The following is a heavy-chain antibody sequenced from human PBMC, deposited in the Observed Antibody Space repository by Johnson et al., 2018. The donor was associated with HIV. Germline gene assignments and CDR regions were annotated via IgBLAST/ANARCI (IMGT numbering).Heavy chain of an antibody. Sequence: VQLVESGGGVVQPGGSLRLSCAASGFTFSSYGMHWVRQAPGKGLEWVAFIRYDGSNKYYADSVKGRFTISRDNSKNTLYLQMNSLRAEDTAVYYCAKGDYNFWSGDAVDIWGQGTMVTVSS. J-gene: IGHJ3*02. CDR2: IRYDGSNK. V-gene: IGHV3-30*02. CDR1: GFTFSSYG. D-gene: IGHD3-3*01. CDR3: AKGDYNFWSGDAVDI.